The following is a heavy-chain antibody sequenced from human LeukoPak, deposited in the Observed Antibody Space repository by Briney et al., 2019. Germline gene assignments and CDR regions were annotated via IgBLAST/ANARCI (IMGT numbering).Heavy chain of an antibody. CDR1: GYTFTDYY. CDR3: VTEGYGTSDSCYVH. V-gene: IGHV1-69-2*01. D-gene: IGHD2-2*01. CDR2: VDPADGET. J-gene: IGHJ4*02. Sequence: ASVKVSCKASGYTFTDYYMHWVQQAPGKGLEWMGRVDPADGETAYAERFQGRVTITADPSRASAYMELASPRSEDTAMYYCVTEGYGTSDSCYVHWGQGTLVTVSS.